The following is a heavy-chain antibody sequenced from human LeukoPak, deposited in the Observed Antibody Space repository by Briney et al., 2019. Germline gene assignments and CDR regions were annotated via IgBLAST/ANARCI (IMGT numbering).Heavy chain of an antibody. Sequence: GGSLRLSCAASGLTFSSYTMNWVRQAPGKGLEWVSYISSSTGTIYYADSVKGRFTISRDNAKNSLYLQMNSLRAEDTSVYYCAREDCSGGSCYSRKLNWFDPWGQGTLVTVSS. D-gene: IGHD2-15*01. CDR2: ISSSTGTI. J-gene: IGHJ5*02. V-gene: IGHV3-48*01. CDR3: AREDCSGGSCYSRKLNWFDP. CDR1: GLTFSSYT.